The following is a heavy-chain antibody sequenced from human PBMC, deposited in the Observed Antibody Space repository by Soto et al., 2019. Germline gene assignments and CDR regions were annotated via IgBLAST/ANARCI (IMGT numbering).Heavy chain of an antibody. CDR3: ARERAGKYYGMDV. Sequence: GGSLRLSCAASGFTFSSYWMSWVRQAPGKGLEWVANIKQDGSEKYYVDSVKGRFTISRDNAKNSLYLQMNSLRVEDTAVYYCARERAGKYYGMDVWGQGTTVTVSS. J-gene: IGHJ6*02. CDR1: GFTFSSYW. V-gene: IGHV3-7*01. CDR2: IKQDGSEK.